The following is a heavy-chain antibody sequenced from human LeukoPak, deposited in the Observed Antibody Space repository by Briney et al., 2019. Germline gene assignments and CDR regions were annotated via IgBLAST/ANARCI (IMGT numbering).Heavy chain of an antibody. CDR2: VSAYNGNT. CDR1: GFTFTNYG. V-gene: IGHV1-18*01. J-gene: IGHJ3*02. D-gene: IGHD5-12*01. CDR3: AGEDKSYSQGGGDAFDI. Sequence: ASVKVSCKTSGFTFTNYGLSWVRQAPGQGLEWMGWVSAYNGNTNYAQKFQGRVTMTTDTSTTTAYMELRSLRSDDTAVYYCAGEDKSYSQGGGDAFDIWGQGTMVTVSS.